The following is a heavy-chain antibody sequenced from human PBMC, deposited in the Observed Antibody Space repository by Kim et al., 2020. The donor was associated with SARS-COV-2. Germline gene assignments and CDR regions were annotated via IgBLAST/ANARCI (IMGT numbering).Heavy chain of an antibody. V-gene: IGHV4-39*01. D-gene: IGHD6-19*01. CDR3: ARHPAVAGTGPNPLMYYFDY. J-gene: IGHJ4*02. Sequence: SQTLSLTCTVSGGSISSSSYYWGWIRQPPGKGLEWIGSIYYSGSTYYNPSLKSRVTISVDTSKNQFSLKLSSVTAADTAVYYCARHPAVAGTGPNPLMYYFDYWGQGTLVTVSS. CDR2: IYYSGST. CDR1: GGSISSSSYY.